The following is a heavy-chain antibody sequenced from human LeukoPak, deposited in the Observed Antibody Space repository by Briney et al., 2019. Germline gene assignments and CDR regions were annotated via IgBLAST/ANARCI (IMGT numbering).Heavy chain of an antibody. CDR2: IYSGGST. J-gene: IGHJ5*02. CDR1: GFSFSNYA. CDR3: ARNWFDP. V-gene: IGHV3-53*05. Sequence: GGSLRLSCAASGFSFSNYAMNWVRQAPGKGLEWVSVIYSGGSTYYADSVKGRFTISRDKSKNTVYLQMNSLRFEDTAMYYCARNWFDPWGQGTLVTVSS.